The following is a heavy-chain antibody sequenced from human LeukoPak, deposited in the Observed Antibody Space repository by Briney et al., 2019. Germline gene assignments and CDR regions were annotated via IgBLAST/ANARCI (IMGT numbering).Heavy chain of an antibody. D-gene: IGHD3-10*01. J-gene: IGHJ5*01. V-gene: IGHV1-2*02. CDR1: GYTFTDYY. CDR2: INPNSGAT. Sequence: ASVKVSCKASGYTFTDYYMHWVRQAPGQGLEWMGWINPNSGATNYAHNFQGRVTMTRDTSISTAYMELSRLRSDDTAVYYCARAGITMLFDSWGQGTLVTVSS. CDR3: ARAGITMLFDS.